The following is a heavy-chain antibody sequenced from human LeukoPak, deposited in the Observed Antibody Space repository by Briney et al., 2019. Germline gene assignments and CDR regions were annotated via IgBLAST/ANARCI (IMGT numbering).Heavy chain of an antibody. J-gene: IGHJ4*02. Sequence: PGGSLRLSCAASGFTFDDYAMHWVRQAPGKGLEWVSGISWNSGSIGYADSVKGRFTISRDNSKNTLYLQMNSLRAEDTAVYYCAKDRSSGIDYWGQGTLVTVSP. CDR2: ISWNSGSI. CDR1: GFTFDDYA. V-gene: IGHV3-9*01. CDR3: AKDRSSGIDY.